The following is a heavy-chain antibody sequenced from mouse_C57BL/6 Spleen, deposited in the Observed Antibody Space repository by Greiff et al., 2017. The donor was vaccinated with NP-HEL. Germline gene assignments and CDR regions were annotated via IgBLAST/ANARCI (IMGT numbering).Heavy chain of an antibody. V-gene: IGHV3-6*01. D-gene: IGHD1-1*01. J-gene: IGHJ4*01. Sequence: EVKLMESGPGLVKPSQSLSLTCSVTGYSITSGHYWNWIRQFPGNKLEWMGYISYDGSNNYNPSLKNRISITRDTSKNQFFLKLNSVTTEDTATYYCARAAYGGAMDYWGQGTSVTVSS. CDR3: ARAAYGGAMDY. CDR1: GYSITSGHY. CDR2: ISYDGSN.